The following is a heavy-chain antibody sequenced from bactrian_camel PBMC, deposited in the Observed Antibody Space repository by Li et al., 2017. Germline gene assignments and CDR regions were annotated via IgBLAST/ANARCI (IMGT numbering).Heavy chain of an antibody. Sequence: VQLVESGGGSVQAGGSLKPSCARYGYVSRSSCMGWFRQAPGKEREGVARIVVGGADTYYADSVKGRFTNSRDNSKNTLYLQMDSLKPEDTAMYYCAAGSLRFCNLARHLYHYFGQGTQVTVS. CDR2: IVVGGADT. J-gene: IGHJ4*01. D-gene: IGHD1*01. V-gene: IGHV3S6*01. CDR3: AAGSLRFCNLARHLYHY. CDR1: GYVSRSSC.